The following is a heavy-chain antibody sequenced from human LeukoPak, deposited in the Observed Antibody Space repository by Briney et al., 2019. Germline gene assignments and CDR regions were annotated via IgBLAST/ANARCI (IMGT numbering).Heavy chain of an antibody. J-gene: IGHJ6*02. Sequence: ASVSVSCKASGYTFTTYTMHWVRQAPGQRLEWMGWINAGNGNTIYSQNLQGRVTITRDTSASTAYMELSSLRSEDTAVYFCARSTTVTSNSYYGMDVWGQGTTVTVSS. CDR3: ARSTTVTSNSYYGMDV. CDR2: INAGNGNT. V-gene: IGHV1-3*01. CDR1: GYTFTTYT. D-gene: IGHD4-11*01.